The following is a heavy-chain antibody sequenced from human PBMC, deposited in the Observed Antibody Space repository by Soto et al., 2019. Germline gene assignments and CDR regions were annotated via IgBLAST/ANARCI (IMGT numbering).Heavy chain of an antibody. Sequence: QVQLVESGGGVVQPGRSLRLSCAASGFTFSSYGMHWVRQAPGKGLEWVAVIWYDGSNKYYADSVKGRFTISRDNSKNTLYLQMNSLRAEDTALYYCAKDQHGMGHFDYWGRGTLVTVSS. D-gene: IGHD1-26*01. V-gene: IGHV3-33*06. CDR1: GFTFSSYG. CDR2: IWYDGSNK. CDR3: AKDQHGMGHFDY. J-gene: IGHJ4*02.